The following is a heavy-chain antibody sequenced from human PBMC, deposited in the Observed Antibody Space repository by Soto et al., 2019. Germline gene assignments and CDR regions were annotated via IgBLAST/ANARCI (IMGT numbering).Heavy chain of an antibody. D-gene: IGHD2-21*02. J-gene: IGHJ5*02. V-gene: IGHV4-39*01. CDR1: GGSISSSSYY. CDR2: IYYSGST. CDR3: AVTVVTALNWFDP. Sequence: SETLSLTCTVSGGSISSSSYYWGWIRQPPGKGLEWIGSIYYSGSTYYNPSLKSRVTISVDTSKNQFSLKLSSVTAADTAVYYCAVTVVTALNWFDPWGQGTLVTVSS.